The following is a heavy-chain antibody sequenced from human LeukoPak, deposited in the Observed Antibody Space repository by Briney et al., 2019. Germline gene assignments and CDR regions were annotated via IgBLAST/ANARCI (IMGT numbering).Heavy chain of an antibody. V-gene: IGHV3-11*01. CDR2: ISNTDNII. Sequence: GGSLRLSCAASGFTFRDYYLSWMRQAPGKGLEWVSYISNTDNIIYYADSVKGRFTISRDNAKISLYLQMNSLRAEDTAVYYCARGGGAYDYWGQGTLVTVSS. D-gene: IGHD4-17*01. CDR3: ARGGGAYDY. CDR1: GFTFRDYY. J-gene: IGHJ4*02.